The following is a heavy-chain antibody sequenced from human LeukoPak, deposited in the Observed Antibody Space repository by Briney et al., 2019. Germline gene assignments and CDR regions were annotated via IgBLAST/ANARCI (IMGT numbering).Heavy chain of an antibody. D-gene: IGHD6-19*01. CDR3: ARDDSGPDY. J-gene: IGHJ4*02. CDR2: MNQDGSEK. V-gene: IGHV3-7*01. Sequence: QPGGSLRLSCAASGFTFSSYWMSWVRQAPGKGLEWVANMNQDGSEKYYVDSVKGRFTISRDNAENSLYLQMNSLRAEDTAVYYCARDDSGPDYWGRGTLVTVSS. CDR1: GFTFSSYW.